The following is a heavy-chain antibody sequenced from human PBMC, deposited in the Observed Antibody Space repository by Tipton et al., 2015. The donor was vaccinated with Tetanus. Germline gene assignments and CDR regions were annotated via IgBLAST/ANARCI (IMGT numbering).Heavy chain of an antibody. CDR1: GFTFSGYS. Sequence: GSLRLSCAASGFTFSGYSMNWVRQAPGKGLEWVSSISSSGSHMYYAESVRGRFSISRDNAKNSLYLQMNSLRADDTALYYCVREGSSGWFDPWGRGTLVTVSS. V-gene: IGHV3-21*04. CDR3: VREGSSGWFDP. D-gene: IGHD1-26*01. CDR2: ISSSGSHM. J-gene: IGHJ5*02.